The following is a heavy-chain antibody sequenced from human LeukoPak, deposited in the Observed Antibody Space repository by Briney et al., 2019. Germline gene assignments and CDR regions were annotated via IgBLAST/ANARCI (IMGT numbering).Heavy chain of an antibody. D-gene: IGHD3-10*01. J-gene: IGHJ6*04. V-gene: IGHV4-30-4*01. CDR3: ARQQIRRSGGGYYYGMDV. CDR2: IYYSGST. CDR1: GGSMNSGDYY. Sequence: SQTLSLTCTVSGGSMNSGDYYRSWIRRPPGKGLEWIGYIYYSGSTYYNPSLKSRVTISVDTSKNQFSLKLSSVSAADTAVYYCARQQIRRSGGGYYYGMDVWGKGTTVTVSS.